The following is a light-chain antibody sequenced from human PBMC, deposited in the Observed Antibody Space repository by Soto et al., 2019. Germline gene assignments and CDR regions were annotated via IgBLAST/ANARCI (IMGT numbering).Light chain of an antibody. V-gene: IGKV3-15*01. CDR2: GAS. CDR1: QSVSSN. Sequence: EIVMTQSPATLSVSPGERATLSCRASQSVSSNLAWYQQKPGQAPRLLFYGASTRATGIPARFSGSGSGTDFTLTISSLQSEDFAVYYCQQYNNWPRTFGQGTKVEIK. J-gene: IGKJ1*01. CDR3: QQYNNWPRT.